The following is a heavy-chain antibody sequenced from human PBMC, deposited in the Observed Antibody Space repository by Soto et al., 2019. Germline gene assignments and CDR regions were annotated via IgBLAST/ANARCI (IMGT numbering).Heavy chain of an antibody. CDR3: TKANRYCSGANCFTFDY. D-gene: IGHD2-15*01. CDR1: GFTFSNYG. J-gene: IGHJ4*02. Sequence: GGSLILSCTASGFTFSNYGMSWVRPAPGKGLEWVSTFSSGGGGTYYADSVKGRFTISRDNSKNTLSLQMNSLRAEDTAVYYCTKANRYCSGANCFTFDYWGLGTLVTVSS. CDR2: FSSGGGGT. V-gene: IGHV3-23*01.